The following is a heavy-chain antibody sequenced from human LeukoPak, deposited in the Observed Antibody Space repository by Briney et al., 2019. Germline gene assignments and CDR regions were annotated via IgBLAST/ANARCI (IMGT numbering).Heavy chain of an antibody. D-gene: IGHD3-10*01. CDR2: ISSSSSYI. V-gene: IGHV3-21*01. J-gene: IGHJ3*02. CDR3: ARDVGRITMVRGVIIPGGDI. Sequence: GGSLRLSCAASGFTFSSYSMNWVRQAPGKGLEWVSSISSSSSYIYYADSVKGRFTISRDNAKNSLYLQMNSLRAEDTAVYYCARDVGRITMVRGVIIPGGDIWGQGTMVTVSS. CDR1: GFTFSSYS.